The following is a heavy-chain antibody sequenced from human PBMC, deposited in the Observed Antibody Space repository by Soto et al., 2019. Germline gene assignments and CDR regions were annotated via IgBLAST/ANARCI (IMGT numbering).Heavy chain of an antibody. CDR3: ARDDEYSGNGMDV. J-gene: IGHJ6*02. D-gene: IGHD3-10*01. V-gene: IGHV3-33*01. Sequence: QVQLVESGGGVVQPGRSLRLSCAASEFTFSNYGMHWVRQAPGKGLEWVAVILNDGSNRYHADSVKDRFTISRDNSKNTLSLQMNCLRAEDTAVDSCARDDEYSGNGMDVWGQGTTVTVS. CDR1: EFTFSNYG. CDR2: ILNDGSNR.